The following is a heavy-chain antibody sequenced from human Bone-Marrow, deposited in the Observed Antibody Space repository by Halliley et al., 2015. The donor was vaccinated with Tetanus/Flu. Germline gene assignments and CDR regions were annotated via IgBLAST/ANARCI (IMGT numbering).Heavy chain of an antibody. Sequence: TLSLTCTVSGGSMSTKSFYWGWIRQPPGKGLEWLGSIYYSGNTYYSPSLKSRVSISVDTSKKQFSLKLSSVTAADTAVYYCARGVGNNWFDPWGQGTLVTVSS. CDR1: GGSMSTKSFY. D-gene: IGHD3-3*01. J-gene: IGHJ5*02. V-gene: IGHV4-39*07. CDR2: IYYSGNT. CDR3: ARGVGNNWFDP.